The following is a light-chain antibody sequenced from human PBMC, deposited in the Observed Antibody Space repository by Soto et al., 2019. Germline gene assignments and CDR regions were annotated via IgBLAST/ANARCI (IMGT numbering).Light chain of an antibody. CDR3: SSYTSSSTPYV. CDR2: DVS. CDR1: SSDVGGYNY. V-gene: IGLV2-14*01. Sequence: QSVLTQPASVSGPPGQSITISCTGTSSDVGGYNYVSWYQQHPGKAPKLKIYDVSNRPSGVSNRFSGSKSGNTASLTISWLQAEDEADYYCSSYTSSSTPYVFGTGTKVTVL. J-gene: IGLJ1*01.